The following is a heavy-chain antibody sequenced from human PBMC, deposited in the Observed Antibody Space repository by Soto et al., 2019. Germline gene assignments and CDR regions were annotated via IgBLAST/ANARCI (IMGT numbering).Heavy chain of an antibody. CDR1: GGSVSSESHY. V-gene: IGHV4-34*01. CDR2: INHSGST. CDR3: ARGGYSSGWSLADYYYGMDV. Sequence: PSETLSLTCTVSGGSVSSESHYWSWIRQPPGKGLEWIGEINHSGSTNYNPSLKSRVTISVDTSKNQFSLKLSSVTAADTAVYYCARGGYSSGWSLADYYYGMDVWGQGTTVTVSS. J-gene: IGHJ6*02. D-gene: IGHD6-19*01.